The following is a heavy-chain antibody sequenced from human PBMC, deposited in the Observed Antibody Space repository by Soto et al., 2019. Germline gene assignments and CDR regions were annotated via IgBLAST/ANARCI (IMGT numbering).Heavy chain of an antibody. J-gene: IGHJ3*02. V-gene: IGHV4-31*03. D-gene: IGHD3-22*01. CDR2: IYYSGST. Sequence: QVQLQESGPGLVKPSQTLSLTCTVSGGSISSGGYYWSWIRQHPGKGLEWIGYIYYSGSTYYNPSLKSRVTISVDTSKNQFSLKLSSVTAADTAVYYCARDHPYYYDSSGYLPTAEDAFDIWGQGTMVTVSS. CDR3: ARDHPYYYDSSGYLPTAEDAFDI. CDR1: GGSISSGGYY.